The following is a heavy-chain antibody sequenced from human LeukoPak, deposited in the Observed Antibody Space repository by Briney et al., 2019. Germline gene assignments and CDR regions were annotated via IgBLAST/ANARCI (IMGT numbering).Heavy chain of an antibody. J-gene: IGHJ4*02. CDR1: GYTFTSYG. D-gene: IGHD3-10*01. CDR2: ISAYNGNA. Sequence: ASVKVSCKASGYTFTSYGISWVRQAPGQGLEWMGWISAYNGNAVYEQNLQGRFTMTTDTSMSTAYMELRSLRSDDTAVYYCARQADFGALLSPDHWGQGTLVTVST. CDR3: ARQADFGALLSPDH. V-gene: IGHV1-18*01.